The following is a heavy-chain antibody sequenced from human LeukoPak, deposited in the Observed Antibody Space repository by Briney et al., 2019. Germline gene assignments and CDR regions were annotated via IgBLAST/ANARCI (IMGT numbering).Heavy chain of an antibody. CDR2: IRSTPDGGAT. J-gene: IGHJ4*02. Sequence: GGSLRLSCAASGFTFISSWMTWVRQAPGKGLEWVGRIRSTPDGGATDYAAPVKGRFTISRDDSRNTLYLQMSSLRTEDTAVYYCATDLHFGYCTATSCANYWGQGTLVTVSS. CDR3: ATDLHFGYCTATSCANY. V-gene: IGHV3-15*01. CDR1: GFTFISSW. D-gene: IGHD2-2*03.